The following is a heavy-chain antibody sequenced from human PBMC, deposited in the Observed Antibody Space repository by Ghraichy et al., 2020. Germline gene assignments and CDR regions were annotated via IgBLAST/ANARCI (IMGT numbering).Heavy chain of an antibody. CDR1: GGTFSSYA. Sequence: SVKVSCKASGGTFSSYAISWVRQAPGQGLEWMGGIIPIFGTANYAQKFQGRVTITADESTSTAYMELSSLRSEDTAVYYCARPHGAAAGTSEYYYGMDVWGQGTTVTVSS. D-gene: IGHD6-13*01. J-gene: IGHJ6*02. CDR3: ARPHGAAAGTSEYYYGMDV. V-gene: IGHV1-69*13. CDR2: IIPIFGTA.